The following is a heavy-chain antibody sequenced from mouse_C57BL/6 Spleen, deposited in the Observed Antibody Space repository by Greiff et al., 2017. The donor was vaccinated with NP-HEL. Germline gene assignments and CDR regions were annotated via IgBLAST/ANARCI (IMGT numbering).Heavy chain of an antibody. CDR3: TRPYYYGSSYGYYFDY. D-gene: IGHD1-1*01. CDR1: GYTFTDYE. V-gene: IGHV1-15*01. Sequence: VQLVESGAELVRPGASVTLSCKASGYTFTDYEMHWVKQTPVHGLEWIGAIDPETGGTAYNQKFKGKAILTADKSSSTAYMELRSLTSEDSAVYYCTRPYYYGSSYGYYFDYWGQGTTLTVSS. CDR2: IDPETGGT. J-gene: IGHJ2*01.